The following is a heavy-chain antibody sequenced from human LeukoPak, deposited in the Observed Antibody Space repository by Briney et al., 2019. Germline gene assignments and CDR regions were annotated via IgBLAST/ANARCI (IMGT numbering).Heavy chain of an antibody. Sequence: GGSLRLSCAVSGFTVSTNHITWVRQAPGKGLECVSVIYGGGSTYYADSVKGRFTISRDNSKNTLYLQMNSLRAEDTAVYYCAKDSPKTRSSWYSFDYWGQGTLVTVSS. CDR2: IYGGGST. CDR1: GFTVSTNH. CDR3: AKDSPKTRSSWYSFDY. D-gene: IGHD6-13*01. J-gene: IGHJ4*02. V-gene: IGHV3-66*01.